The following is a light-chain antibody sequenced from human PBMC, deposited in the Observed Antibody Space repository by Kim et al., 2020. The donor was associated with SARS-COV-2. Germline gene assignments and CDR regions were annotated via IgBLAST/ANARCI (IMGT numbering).Light chain of an antibody. CDR1: SGSVSTSYS. Sequence: QTVVTQEPSFSVSPGGTVTLTCGLSSGSVSTSYSPNWFQQTPGQAPRTLIYNTNTRSSGVPDRFSGSILGNKAALTITGAQADDESDYYCVLYVGSGIWVFGGGTKLTVL. V-gene: IGLV8-61*01. J-gene: IGLJ3*02. CDR3: VLYVGSGIWV. CDR2: NTN.